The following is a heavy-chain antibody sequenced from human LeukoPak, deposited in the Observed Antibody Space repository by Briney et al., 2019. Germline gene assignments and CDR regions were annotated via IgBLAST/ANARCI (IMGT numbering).Heavy chain of an antibody. V-gene: IGHV4-34*01. CDR1: GGSFSGYY. Sequence: LSETLSLTCAVYGGSFSGYYWSWIRQPPGKGLEWIGEINHSGSTNYNPSLKSRVTISVDTSKNQFSLKLSSVTAADTAVYYCARRRMIVVVNTWFDPWGPGPLVTVS. CDR2: INHSGST. D-gene: IGHD3-22*01. CDR3: ARRRMIVVVNTWFDP. J-gene: IGHJ5*02.